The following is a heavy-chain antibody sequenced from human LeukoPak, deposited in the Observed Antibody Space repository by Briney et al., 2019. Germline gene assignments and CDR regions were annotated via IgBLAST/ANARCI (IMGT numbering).Heavy chain of an antibody. CDR1: GYTFTSYY. V-gene: IGHV1-46*01. D-gene: IGHD1-26*01. J-gene: IGHJ1*01. CDR3: ARERGSYYFGLVRGLEYFQH. Sequence: ASVKVSCKASGYTFTSYYMHWVRQAPGQGLEWMGIINPSGGSTSYAQKFQGRVTMTRDTSASTAYMELSSLRSEDTAVYYCARERGSYYFGLVRGLEYFQHWGQGTPVTVSS. CDR2: INPSGGST.